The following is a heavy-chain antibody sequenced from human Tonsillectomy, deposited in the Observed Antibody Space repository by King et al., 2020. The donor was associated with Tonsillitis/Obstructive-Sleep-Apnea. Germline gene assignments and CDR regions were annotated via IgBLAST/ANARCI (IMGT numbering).Heavy chain of an antibody. Sequence: VQLQQWGAGLLKPSEPLSLTCAVYGGSFSGYYWSWIRQPPGKGLEWIVEINHSGSTNYNPSLKSRVTTSVDTSKNQFSLKLSSVTAADTAVYYCARGSIVVVPAANYYYYYLDVWGKGTTVTVSS. V-gene: IGHV4-34*01. CDR2: INHSGST. D-gene: IGHD2-2*01. J-gene: IGHJ6*03. CDR3: ARGSIVVVPAANYYYYYLDV. CDR1: GGSFSGYY.